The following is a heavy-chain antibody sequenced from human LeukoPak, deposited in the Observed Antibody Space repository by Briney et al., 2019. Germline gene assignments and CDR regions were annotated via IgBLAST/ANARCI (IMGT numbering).Heavy chain of an antibody. J-gene: IGHJ6*04. D-gene: IGHD6-19*01. V-gene: IGHV4-59*01. Sequence: SETLSLTCTVSGGSISSYYWSWIRQPPGKGLEWIGYIYYSGSTNYNPSLKSRVTISVDTSKNQFSLKLSSVTAADTAVYYCARQLVAGTFNYYYGMDVWGKGTTVTVSS. CDR3: ARQLVAGTFNYYYGMDV. CDR1: GGSISSYY. CDR2: IYYSGST.